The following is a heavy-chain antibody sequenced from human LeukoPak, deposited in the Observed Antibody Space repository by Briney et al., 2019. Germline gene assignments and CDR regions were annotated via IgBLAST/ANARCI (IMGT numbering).Heavy chain of an antibody. CDR1: GFNFRSHA. CDR3: ARDRVGGYSYGYTSPYYFDY. J-gene: IGHJ4*02. D-gene: IGHD5-18*01. V-gene: IGHV3-30-3*01. Sequence: PGGSLRLSCVASGFNFRSHAMHWVRQAPGKGLEWVALISYDGSNEYYADSVKGRFTISRDNSKNTLYLQMNSLRVEDTAAYYCARDRVGGYSYGYTSPYYFDYWGQGTLVTVSS. CDR2: ISYDGSNE.